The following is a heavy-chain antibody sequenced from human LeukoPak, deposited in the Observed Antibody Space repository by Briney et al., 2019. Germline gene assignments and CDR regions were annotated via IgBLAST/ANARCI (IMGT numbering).Heavy chain of an antibody. Sequence: SVKVSCKASGGTFSSYAISWVRQAPGQGLEWMGRIIPIFGIANYAQKFQGRVTITADKSTSTAYMELSSLRPEDTAVYYCARGGRDGYNPSLDYWGQGTLVTVSS. CDR1: GGTFSSYA. V-gene: IGHV1-69*04. CDR2: IIPIFGIA. J-gene: IGHJ4*02. CDR3: ARGGRDGYNPSLDY. D-gene: IGHD5-24*01.